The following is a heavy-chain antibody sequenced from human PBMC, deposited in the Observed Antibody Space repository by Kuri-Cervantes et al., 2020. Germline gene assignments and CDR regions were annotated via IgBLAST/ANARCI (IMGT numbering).Heavy chain of an antibody. J-gene: IGHJ4*02. Sequence: SETLSLTCAISGYSISSGYYWGWIRQPPGKGLEWIGSIFHSGSTYYNPSLKSRVTISVDTSKNQFSLKLSSVTAADTAVYYCASQAQLPAKSGDYWGQGTLVTVSS. V-gene: IGHV4-38-2*01. D-gene: IGHD2-2*01. CDR1: GYSISSGYY. CDR3: ASQAQLPAKSGDY. CDR2: IFHSGST.